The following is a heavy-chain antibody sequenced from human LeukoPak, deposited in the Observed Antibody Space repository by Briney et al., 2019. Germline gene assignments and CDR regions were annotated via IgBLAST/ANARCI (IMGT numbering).Heavy chain of an antibody. CDR1: GFTFSSYC. D-gene: IGHD4-23*01. CDR2: ISGRDSNT. V-gene: IGHV3-23*01. J-gene: IGHJ4*02. Sequence: PGGSLRLSCAASGFTFSSYCMSWVRQPPGKGLEWVSAISGRDSNTYYPDCVEGRFTISRDNSKTTLYLYLNSLRAEETAVYYCAKRSDYGGNGNYFDSWGQGTPVTVSS. CDR3: AKRSDYGGNGNYFDS.